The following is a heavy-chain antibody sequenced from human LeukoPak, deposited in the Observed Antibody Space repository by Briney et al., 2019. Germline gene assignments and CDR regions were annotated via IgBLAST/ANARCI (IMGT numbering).Heavy chain of an antibody. V-gene: IGHV3-13*04. CDR3: ARGTHCSGSSCYPEGFDS. J-gene: IGHJ4*02. D-gene: IGHD2-15*01. Sequence: GGSLRLSCTASGFTFSSYDMHWVRQATGKGLEWVSGMGIVADTFYPGSVKGRLTISRENAKNSLYLQMNSLRAGDTAVYYCARGTHCSGSSCYPEGFDSWGQGTLVTVSS. CDR2: MGIVADT. CDR1: GFTFSSYD.